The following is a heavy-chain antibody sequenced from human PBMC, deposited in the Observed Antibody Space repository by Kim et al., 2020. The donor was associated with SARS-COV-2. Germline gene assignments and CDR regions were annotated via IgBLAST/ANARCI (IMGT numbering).Heavy chain of an antibody. CDR2: IYYSGST. J-gene: IGHJ4*02. CDR3: ARVGDSSADSYYFDY. CDR1: GGSVSSGSYY. V-gene: IGHV4-61*01. Sequence: SETLSLTCTVSGGSVSSGSYYWSWIRQPPGKGLEWIGYIYYSGSTKYNPSLKSRVTISVDTSKNQFSLKLSSVTAADTAVYYCARVGDSSADSYYFDYWGQGTLVTVSS. D-gene: IGHD6-25*01.